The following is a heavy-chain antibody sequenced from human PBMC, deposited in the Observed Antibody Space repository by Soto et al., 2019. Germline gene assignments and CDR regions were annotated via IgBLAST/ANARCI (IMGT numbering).Heavy chain of an antibody. V-gene: IGHV4-59*01. CDR2: IYHSGNT. CDR1: GDSINDYY. J-gene: IGHJ4*02. D-gene: IGHD6-13*01. CDR3: ARDLGIGSSGPFDY. Sequence: LSETMSLTCTVSGDSINDYYGSWIRQAPGKGLEWIGFIYHSGNTNYKSSLKGRVTMSMDTSKSQFFLKLTPVTAADTAVYYCARDLGIGSSGPFDYWGQGALVTVSS.